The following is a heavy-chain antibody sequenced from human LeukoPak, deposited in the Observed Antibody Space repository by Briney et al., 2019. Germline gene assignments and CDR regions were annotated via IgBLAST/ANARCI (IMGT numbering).Heavy chain of an antibody. D-gene: IGHD3-10*01. J-gene: IGHJ4*02. CDR1: GGSISSGGYY. CDR3: ARSRVRGVFDY. Sequence: SETLSLTCTVSGGSISSGGYYWSWIRQRPGKGLEWIGYIYYSGSTYCNPSLKSRVTISVDTSKNQFSLKLSSVTAADTAVYYCARSRVRGVFDYWGQGTLVTVSS. CDR2: IYYSGST. V-gene: IGHV4-31*03.